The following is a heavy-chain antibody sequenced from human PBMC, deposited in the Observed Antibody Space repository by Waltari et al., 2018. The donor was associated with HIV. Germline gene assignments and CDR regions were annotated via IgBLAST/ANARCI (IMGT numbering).Heavy chain of an antibody. V-gene: IGHV3-30*15. CDR3: AKDGRLRWYGDTGWLDS. CDR2: ISYDGTHQ. J-gene: IGHJ5*01. CDR1: GFTFRDYA. D-gene: IGHD3-10*01. Sequence: QVHLVESGGGVVQPGRSLRLSCVTSGFTFRDYAFHWVRQAPGKGLEWLAAISYDGTHQYYAKSVRGRFIISRDDATNTVHLQMGSLRDEDTAMYFCAKDGRLRWYGDTGWLDSWGRGSQVTVSS.